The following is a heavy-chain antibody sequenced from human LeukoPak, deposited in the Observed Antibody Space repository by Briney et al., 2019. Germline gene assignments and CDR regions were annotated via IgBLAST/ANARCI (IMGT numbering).Heavy chain of an antibody. CDR3: AKDGPYFQH. CDR2: ISSSGTTI. J-gene: IGHJ1*01. CDR1: GFTFSTCS. V-gene: IGHV3-48*02. Sequence: GGSLRLSCAASGFTFSTCSINWVRQAPGKGLEWISYISSSGTTIYYADSVKGRFTIARDNAKNSLYLQMNSLRDEDTALYYCAKDGPYFQHWGQGTLVTVSS.